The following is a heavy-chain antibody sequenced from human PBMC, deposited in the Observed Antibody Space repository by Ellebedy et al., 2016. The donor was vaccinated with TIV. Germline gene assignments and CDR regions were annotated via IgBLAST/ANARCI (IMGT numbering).Heavy chain of an antibody. CDR2: ISAYNGNT. J-gene: IGHJ5*02. CDR3: ARAEYGDYVLGWFDP. V-gene: IGHV1-18*01. D-gene: IGHD4-17*01. CDR1: GYTFTSYG. Sequence: ASVKVSXKASGYTFTSYGISWVRQAPGQGLEWMGWISAYNGNTNYAQKLQGRVTMTTDTSTSTAYMELRSLRSDDTAVYYCARAEYGDYVLGWFDPWGQGTLVTVSS.